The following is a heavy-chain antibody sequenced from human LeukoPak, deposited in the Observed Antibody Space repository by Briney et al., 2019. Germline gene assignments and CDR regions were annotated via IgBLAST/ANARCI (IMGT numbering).Heavy chain of an antibody. CDR2: ISAYNGNT. CDR1: GYTFTSYG. D-gene: IGHD6-19*01. CDR3: ARAQYMAVGSDAFDI. V-gene: IGHV1-18*01. J-gene: IGHJ3*02. Sequence: EASVKVSCKASGYTFTSYGISWVRQAPGQGLEWMGWISAYNGNTNYAQKLQGRVTMTTDTSTSTAYMELRSLRSDDTAVYYCARAQYMAVGSDAFDIWGQGTMVTVSS.